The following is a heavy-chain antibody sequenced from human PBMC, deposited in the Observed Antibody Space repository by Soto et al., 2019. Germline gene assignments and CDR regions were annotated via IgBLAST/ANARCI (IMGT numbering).Heavy chain of an antibody. CDR3: ARSRGYSTLYYGGDPSDDKDY. CDR1: GGTFSSYA. D-gene: IGHD2-21*02. J-gene: IGHJ4*02. Sequence: QVQLVQSGAEVNKPGSSVKVSCKASGGTFSSYAISWVRQAPGQGLEWMGGIIPIFGTANYAQKFQGRVTITADESTSTAYMELSSLRSEDTAVYYCARSRGYSTLYYGGDPSDDKDYWGQGTLVTVSS. CDR2: IIPIFGTA. V-gene: IGHV1-69*01.